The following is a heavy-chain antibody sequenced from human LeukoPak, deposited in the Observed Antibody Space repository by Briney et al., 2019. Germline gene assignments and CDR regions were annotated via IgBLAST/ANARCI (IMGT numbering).Heavy chain of an antibody. CDR2: ISGSGGST. CDR1: GFTFSTYA. D-gene: IGHD6-13*01. J-gene: IGHJ4*02. CDR3: AKALEQETVIALDS. V-gene: IGHV3-23*01. Sequence: GGSLRLSCAASGFTFSTYAMSWVRQAPGKGLEWVSAISGSGGSTYYADSVKGRFTISRDNSKNTLYLQMNSLRTEDTSIYFCAKALEQETVIALDSWGQGALVTVSS.